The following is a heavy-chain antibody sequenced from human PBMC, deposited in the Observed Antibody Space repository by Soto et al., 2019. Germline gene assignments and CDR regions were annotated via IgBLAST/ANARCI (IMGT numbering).Heavy chain of an antibody. J-gene: IGHJ4*02. CDR2: ISSSSSYT. D-gene: IGHD4-17*01. CDR3: ARGNYGGNSYYFDY. V-gene: IGHV3-11*05. CDR1: VFGMSVYY. Sequence: GVSLRLSCTASVFGMSVYYVGWRSQEKGKGLEWVSYISSSSSYTNYADSVKGRFTISRDNAKNSLYLQMNSLRAEDTAVYYCARGNYGGNSYYFDYWGQGTLVTVSS.